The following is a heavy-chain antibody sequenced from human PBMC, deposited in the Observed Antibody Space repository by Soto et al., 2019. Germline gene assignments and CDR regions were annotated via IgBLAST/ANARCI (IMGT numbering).Heavy chain of an antibody. CDR1: GFTFSSYA. CDR2: IWSDGNTK. V-gene: IGHV3-33*01. D-gene: IGHD3-3*01. Sequence: SLRLSCAPSGFTFSSYAMHWVRQAPGKGLEWVAVIWSDGNTKFYIDSVKGRFTISRDNSKNKMYLQLNSLRPEDTAVYYCARAHYDFRSGYNSDYYDYGMDVWGQGTTVTVSS. CDR3: ARAHYDFRSGYNSDYYDYGMDV. J-gene: IGHJ6*02.